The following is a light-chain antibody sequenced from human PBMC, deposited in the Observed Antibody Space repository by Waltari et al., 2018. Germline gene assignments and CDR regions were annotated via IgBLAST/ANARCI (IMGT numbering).Light chain of an antibody. J-gene: IGLJ1*01. Sequence: HSALTQPPSASGSPGPSVTIPCTGTSSDVGGYNSVSWYQQYPGNAPKLMLYYVSKRPSVVPDRFAGSKSDNTASLTVSGLQAEDEADYYCSSYAGVNSHVFGTGTKVTVL. V-gene: IGLV2-8*01. CDR2: YVS. CDR1: SSDVGGYNS. CDR3: SSYAGVNSHV.